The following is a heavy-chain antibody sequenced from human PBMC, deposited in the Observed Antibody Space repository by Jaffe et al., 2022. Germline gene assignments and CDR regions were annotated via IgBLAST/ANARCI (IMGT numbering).Heavy chain of an antibody. Sequence: EVQLLESGGGLVQPGGSLRLSCAASGFTFSSYAMSWVRQAPGKGLEWVSAISGSGGSTYYADSVKGRFTISRDNSKNTLYLQMNSLRAEDTAVYYCAKDYGGTYYDFWSGYYEWYYFDYWGQGTLVTVSS. CDR3: AKDYGGTYYDFWSGYYEWYYFDY. V-gene: IGHV3-23*01. CDR1: GFTFSSYA. D-gene: IGHD3-3*01. J-gene: IGHJ4*02. CDR2: ISGSGGST.